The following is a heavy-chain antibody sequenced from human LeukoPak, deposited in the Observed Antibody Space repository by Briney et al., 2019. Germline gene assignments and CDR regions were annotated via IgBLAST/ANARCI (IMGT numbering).Heavy chain of an antibody. CDR3: MNYDFWSGSNLVYS. V-gene: IGHV4-59*05. D-gene: IGHD3-3*01. Sequence: GSLRLSCAASGFTFSSYSMNWVRQAPGKGLEWIGSIYYSGSTYYNPSLKSRVTISVDTSKNQFSLKLSSVTAADTAVYYCMNYDFWSGSNLVYSWGQGTLVTVSS. CDR1: GFTFSSYSMN. J-gene: IGHJ4*02. CDR2: IYYSGST.